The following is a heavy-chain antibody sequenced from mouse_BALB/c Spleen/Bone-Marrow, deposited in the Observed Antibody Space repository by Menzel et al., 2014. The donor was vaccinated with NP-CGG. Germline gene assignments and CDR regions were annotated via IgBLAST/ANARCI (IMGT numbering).Heavy chain of an antibody. Sequence: VKLVESGPGLVAPSQSLSITCTVPGFSLPSYGLHWVRQPPGKGLEWLGVIWAGGTTNYNSALMSRLSISKDNSKSQVFLKMNSLQTDDTAMYYCARGDYDYAMDYWGQGTSVTVSS. J-gene: IGHJ4*01. CDR2: IWAGGTT. V-gene: IGHV2-9*02. D-gene: IGHD2-4*01. CDR3: ARGDYDYAMDY. CDR1: GFSLPSYG.